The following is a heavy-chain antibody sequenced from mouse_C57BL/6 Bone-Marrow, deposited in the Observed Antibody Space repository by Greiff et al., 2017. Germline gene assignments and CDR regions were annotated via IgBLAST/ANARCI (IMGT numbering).Heavy chain of an antibody. J-gene: IGHJ2*01. D-gene: IGHD1-1*01. CDR3: TPLIATVVAAFDY. CDR2: IDPENGDT. CDR1: GFNIKDDY. V-gene: IGHV14-4*01. Sequence: EVQLQQSGAELVRPGASVKLSCTASGFNIKDDYMHWVKQRPEQGLEWIGWIDPENGDTEYASKFQGKATITADTSSNTSYLQLSSLTSEDTAVYYCTPLIATVVAAFDYWGQGTTLTVSS.